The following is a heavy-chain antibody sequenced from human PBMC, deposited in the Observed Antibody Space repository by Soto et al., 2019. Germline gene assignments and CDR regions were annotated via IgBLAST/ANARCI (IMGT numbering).Heavy chain of an antibody. J-gene: IGHJ4*02. CDR3: AKGAEGYVVSSLDY. Sequence: EVQLLESGGGFVQPGGSLRLSCAASGFTFSDYAMTWVRQAPGKGLEWVSAITSSGSSTYYAESVKGRFTISRDNSKSTLYLQMNRLRAADTATYYCAKGAEGYVVSSLDYWGQGTLVTVSS. CDR1: GFTFSDYA. V-gene: IGHV3-23*01. D-gene: IGHD5-12*01. CDR2: ITSSGSST.